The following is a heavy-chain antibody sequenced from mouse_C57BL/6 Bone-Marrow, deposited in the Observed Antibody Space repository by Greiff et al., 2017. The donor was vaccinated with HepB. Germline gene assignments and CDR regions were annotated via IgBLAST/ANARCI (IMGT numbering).Heavy chain of an antibody. Sequence: QVQLQQPGAELVKPGASVKLSCKASGYTFTSYWMQWVKQRPGQGLEWIGEIDPSDSYTNYNQKFKGKATLTVDTSSSTAYMQLSSLTSEDSAVYYCARVGIHYYYGLWYFDGWGTGTTVTVSS. CDR1: GYTFTSYW. CDR2: IDPSDSYT. V-gene: IGHV1-50*01. J-gene: IGHJ1*03. D-gene: IGHD1-1*01. CDR3: ARVGIHYYYGLWYFDG.